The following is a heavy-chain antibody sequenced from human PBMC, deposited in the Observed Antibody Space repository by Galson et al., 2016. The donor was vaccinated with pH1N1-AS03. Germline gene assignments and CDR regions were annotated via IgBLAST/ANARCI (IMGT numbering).Heavy chain of an antibody. J-gene: IGHJ4*02. CDR1: GFTFSSYA. V-gene: IGHV3-64*01. Sequence: SLRLSCAVGGFTFSSYAIFWVRQAPGKGLEYVSVISGNGFSTYYANSVKDRFTVSRDNSKNTLYLQMGSLRVEDMAVYYCARGPVSDANYWFPPPDYWGPGSLVTVSS. D-gene: IGHD4/OR15-4a*01. CDR2: ISGNGFST. CDR3: ARGPVSDANYWFPPPDY.